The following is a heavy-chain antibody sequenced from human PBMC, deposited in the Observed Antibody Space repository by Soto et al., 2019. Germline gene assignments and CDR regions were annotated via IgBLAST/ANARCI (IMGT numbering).Heavy chain of an antibody. CDR3: TTGLGLTRITIFGVVIDGGDY. CDR2: IRSKTDGGTT. D-gene: IGHD3-3*01. CDR1: GFTFSNAW. V-gene: IGHV3-15*01. J-gene: IGHJ4*02. Sequence: EVQLVESGGGLVKPGGSLRLSCAASGFTFSNAWMSWVRQAPGKGLEWVGRIRSKTDGGTTDYAAPVKGRFTISRDDSKNTLYPQMNSLKTEDTAVYYCTTGLGLTRITIFGVVIDGGDYWGQGTLVTVSS.